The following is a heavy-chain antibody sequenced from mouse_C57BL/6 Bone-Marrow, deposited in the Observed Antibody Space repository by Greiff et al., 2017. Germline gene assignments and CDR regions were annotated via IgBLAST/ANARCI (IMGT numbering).Heavy chain of an antibody. J-gene: IGHJ1*03. Sequence: VQLQQSGAELARPGASVKMSCKASGYTFTSYTMHWVKQRPGQGLEWIGYINPSSGYTKYNQKFKDKATLTADKSSSTAYMQLCSLTSEDSAVYYCARWNWDWYFDVWGTGTTVTVSS. V-gene: IGHV1-4*01. CDR3: ARWNWDWYFDV. CDR2: INPSSGYT. CDR1: GYTFTSYT. D-gene: IGHD4-1*01.